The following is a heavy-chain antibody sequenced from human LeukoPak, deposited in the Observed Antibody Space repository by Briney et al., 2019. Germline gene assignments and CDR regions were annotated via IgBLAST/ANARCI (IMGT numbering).Heavy chain of an antibody. V-gene: IGHV1-69-2*01. CDR3: ATSEYSSGCYATDY. CDR2: VDPEDGET. Sequence: ASVKVSCKVSGYTFTDYYMHWVQQAPGKGLEWMGLVDPEDGETIYAEKFQGRVTITADTSTDTAYMELSSLRSEDTAVYYCATSEYSSGCYATDYWGQGTLVTVSS. D-gene: IGHD6-19*01. CDR1: GYTFTDYY. J-gene: IGHJ4*02.